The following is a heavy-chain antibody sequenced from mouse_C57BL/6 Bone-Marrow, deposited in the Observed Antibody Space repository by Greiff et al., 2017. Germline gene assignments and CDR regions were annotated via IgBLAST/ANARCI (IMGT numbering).Heavy chain of an antibody. Sequence: EVKLLESGPGLVKPSQSLSLTCSVTGYSITSGYYWNWIRQFPGNKLEWMGYISYDGSNNYNPSPKNRISLTRDTSKNQFFLKLNSVTTEDTATYYCATYDYDEGAAMDYWGQGASVTVSS. CDR1: GYSITSGYY. V-gene: IGHV3-6*01. CDR3: ATYDYDEGAAMDY. D-gene: IGHD2-4*01. J-gene: IGHJ4*01. CDR2: ISYDGSN.